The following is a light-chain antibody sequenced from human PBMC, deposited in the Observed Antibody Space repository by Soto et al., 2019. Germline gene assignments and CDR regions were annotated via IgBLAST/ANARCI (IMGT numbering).Light chain of an antibody. J-gene: IGLJ1*01. V-gene: IGLV2-14*01. CDR2: EVT. Sequence: QSVLTQPASVSGSPGQSITISGTGTNSDIGGYNMVSWYQQHPRKAPKLMIYEVTNRPSGISDRFSASKSGNTASLIISGLQAEDEGDYYCSSYTRAKTYVFGTGTKVTVL. CDR1: NSDIGGYNM. CDR3: SSYTRAKTYV.